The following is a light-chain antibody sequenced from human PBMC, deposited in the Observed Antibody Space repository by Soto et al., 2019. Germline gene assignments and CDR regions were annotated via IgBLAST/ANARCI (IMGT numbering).Light chain of an antibody. J-gene: IGKJ3*01. CDR2: HAS. CDR3: QQYDNVPPT. V-gene: IGKV1-33*01. CDR1: QDITNY. Sequence: DIKMTQSPSSLSASVGDRVTITCQASQDITNYLNWYQQKPGKAHKLLIYHASNLETGVPSRFSGSGSGTDFTFTITSLQPEDIATYFCQQYDNVPPTFGPGTKVDIK.